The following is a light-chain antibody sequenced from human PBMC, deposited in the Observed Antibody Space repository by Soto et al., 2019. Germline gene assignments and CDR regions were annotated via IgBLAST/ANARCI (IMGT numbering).Light chain of an antibody. J-gene: IGLJ2*01. V-gene: IGLV1-40*01. CDR2: ANT. CDR1: TSNIGAGYD. CDR3: QSYDNSLSGSGV. Sequence: QSVLTQPPSVSGAPGQRVTISCTGSTSNIGAGYDVHWYQHLPGTAPKLLIYANTYPPSGVPDRFSGSKSGTSASLAITGLQAEDEADYYCQSYDNSLSGSGVFGGGTKLTVL.